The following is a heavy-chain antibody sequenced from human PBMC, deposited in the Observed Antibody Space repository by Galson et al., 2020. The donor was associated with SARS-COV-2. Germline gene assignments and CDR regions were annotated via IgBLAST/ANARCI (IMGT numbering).Heavy chain of an antibody. V-gene: IGHV1-24*01. J-gene: IGHJ4*02. CDR1: RYTLTELS. D-gene: IGHD7-27*01. Sequence: ASVTVSCQLSRYTLTELSVSCVRQAPGTGLEWAGGFDPEHGETMYAQNFQDRVTMTEDTSTDTVYLELSSLRSDDTAVYYCTHTGDYDALFLYWGQGTLVTVSS. CDR2: FDPEHGET. CDR3: THTGDYDALFLY.